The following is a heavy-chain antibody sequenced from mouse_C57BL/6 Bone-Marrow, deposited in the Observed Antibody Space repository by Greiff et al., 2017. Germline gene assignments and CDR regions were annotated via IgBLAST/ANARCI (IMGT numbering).Heavy chain of an antibody. CDR2: IYPGSGST. CDR1: GYTFTSYW. V-gene: IGHV1-55*01. D-gene: IGHD1-1*01. CDR3: ARIGSTVGYAMDY. J-gene: IGHJ4*01. Sequence: QVQLQQPGAELVKPGASVKMSCKASGYTFTSYWITWVKQRPGQGLEWIGDIYPGSGSTNYNEKFKSKATLTVDTSSSTAYMQLSSLTSEDSAVYYCARIGSTVGYAMDYWGQGTSVTVSS.